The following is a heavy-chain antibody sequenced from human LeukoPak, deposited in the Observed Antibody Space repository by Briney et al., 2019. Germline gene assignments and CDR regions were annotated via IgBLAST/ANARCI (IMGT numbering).Heavy chain of an antibody. D-gene: IGHD2-15*01. Sequence: GRSLRLSCAASGFTFDDYAMHWVRQAPGKGLEWVSGISWNSGSIGYADSVKGRFTISRGNAKNSLYLQMNSLRAEDTALYYCAKDNKVVGYYYYYMDVWGKGTTVTVSS. CDR1: GFTFDDYA. J-gene: IGHJ6*03. V-gene: IGHV3-9*01. CDR2: ISWNSGSI. CDR3: AKDNKVVGYYYYYMDV.